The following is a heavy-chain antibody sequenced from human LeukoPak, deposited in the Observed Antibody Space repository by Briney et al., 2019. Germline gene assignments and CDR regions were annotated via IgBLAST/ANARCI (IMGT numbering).Heavy chain of an antibody. V-gene: IGHV4-59*01. Sequence: SETLSLTCGVSGGSLSGYLWTWIWQHPGKGLEWIGYIYHTETATYNPSLPTRLTISVDPSRHQLSLPLTSLPAPDPAVYHCTRGASRRRSHPHFRGTDVWPKGPTVTVSS. D-gene: IGHD4/OR15-4a*01. CDR2: IYHTETA. CDR3: TRGASRRRSHPHFRGTDV. CDR1: GGSLSGYL. J-gene: IGHJ6*04.